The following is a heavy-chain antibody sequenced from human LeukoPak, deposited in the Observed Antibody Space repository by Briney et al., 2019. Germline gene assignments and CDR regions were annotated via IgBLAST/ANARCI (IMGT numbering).Heavy chain of an antibody. V-gene: IGHV3-9*01. CDR2: ISWNSGSI. CDR1: GFTFDDYA. CDR3: AKGPAYYYDSSGYYGSPFDY. D-gene: IGHD3-22*01. J-gene: IGHJ4*02. Sequence: GGSLRLSCAASGFTFDDYAMHWVRQAPGKGLEWVSGISWNSGSIGYADSVKGRFTISRDNAKNSLYLQMNSLRAEDTALYYCAKGPAYYYDSSGYYGSPFDYWGQGTLVTVSS.